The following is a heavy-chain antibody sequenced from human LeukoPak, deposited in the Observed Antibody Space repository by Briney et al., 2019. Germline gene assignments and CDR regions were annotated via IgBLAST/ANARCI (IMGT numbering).Heavy chain of an antibody. CDR3: ARDGPNTSPVGDY. J-gene: IGHJ4*02. Sequence: GASVKVSCKASGYTFTSYDISWVRQAPGQGLEWMGGIVPIFGTANYAQKFQGRVTITADESTSTAYMELSSLRSEDTAVYYCARDGPNTSPVGDYWGQGTLVTVSS. V-gene: IGHV1-69*13. CDR1: GYTFTSYD. CDR2: IVPIFGTA. D-gene: IGHD4-23*01.